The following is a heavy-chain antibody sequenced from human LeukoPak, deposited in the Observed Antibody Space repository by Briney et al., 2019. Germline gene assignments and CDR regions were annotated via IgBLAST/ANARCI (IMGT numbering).Heavy chain of an antibody. CDR1: GFTFSSYA. CDR2: ISGSGGST. Sequence: GGSLRLSCAASGFTFSSYAMSWVRQAPGKGLEWVSAISGSGGSTYYADSVKGRFTISRDNSRNTLYLQMNSLRAEDRAIYFCAKHLTGSFAFEIWGQGTMVTVSS. CDR3: AKHLTGSFAFEI. D-gene: IGHD1-20*01. V-gene: IGHV3-23*01. J-gene: IGHJ3*02.